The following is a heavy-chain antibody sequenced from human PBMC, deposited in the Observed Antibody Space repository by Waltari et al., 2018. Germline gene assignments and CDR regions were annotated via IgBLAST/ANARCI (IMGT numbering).Heavy chain of an antibody. CDR1: GYTFNDFY. J-gene: IGHJ4*02. CDR3: ARDAGGIAAADTSHFDS. V-gene: IGHV1-2*02. Sequence: QVQLVQSGAEVKKPGASMKVSCKASGYTFNDFYIHWVRLTPGQGLEWMGWIRPFSGGTSFAQSFQCRVTMTRDTAISTIYLELSSLRSDDTAIYYCARDAGGIAAADTSHFDSWGQGTLVTVSS. D-gene: IGHD6-13*01. CDR2: IRPFSGGT.